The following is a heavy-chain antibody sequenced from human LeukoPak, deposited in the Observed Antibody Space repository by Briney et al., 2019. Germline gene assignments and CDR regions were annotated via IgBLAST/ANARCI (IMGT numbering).Heavy chain of an antibody. D-gene: IGHD3-10*01. V-gene: IGHV4-59*12. CDR1: GGSISSYY. CDR3: ARVLGRAYGSGSFDKWFDP. CDR2: IYYSGST. Sequence: SETLSLTCAVSGGSISSYYWSWIRQPPGKGLEWIGYIYYSGSTNYNPSLKSRVTISVDTSKNQFSLKLSSVTAADTAVYYCARVLGRAYGSGSFDKWFDPWGQGTLVTVSS. J-gene: IGHJ5*02.